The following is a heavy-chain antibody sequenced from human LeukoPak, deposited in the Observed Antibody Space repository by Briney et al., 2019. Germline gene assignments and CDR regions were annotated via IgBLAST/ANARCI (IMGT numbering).Heavy chain of an antibody. CDR2: IRCDGSNK. Sequence: GGSLRLSCAASGFTFSSYGMHWVRQAPGKGLEWVAFIRCDGSNKYYADSVKGRFTISRDNSKNTLYLQMNSLRAEDTAVYYCAKGVVVVPAAIPQDYWGQGTLVTVSS. J-gene: IGHJ4*02. V-gene: IGHV3-30*02. D-gene: IGHD2-2*01. CDR1: GFTFSSYG. CDR3: AKGVVVVPAAIPQDY.